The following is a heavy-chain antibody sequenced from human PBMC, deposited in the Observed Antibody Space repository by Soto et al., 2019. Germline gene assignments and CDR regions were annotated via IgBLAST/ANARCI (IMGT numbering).Heavy chain of an antibody. D-gene: IGHD3-10*01. CDR3: ARRYGGAFDI. Sequence: QVQLQESGPGLVKPSETLSLTCTVSGGSISSYYWSWIRQPPGKGLEWIGYIYSSGSPNYNPPLRSRVTISVDTSKTQSSLKLSSVTAADTAVYYCARRYGGAFDIWGQGTMVTVSS. V-gene: IGHV4-59*08. J-gene: IGHJ3*02. CDR1: GGSISSYY. CDR2: IYSSGSP.